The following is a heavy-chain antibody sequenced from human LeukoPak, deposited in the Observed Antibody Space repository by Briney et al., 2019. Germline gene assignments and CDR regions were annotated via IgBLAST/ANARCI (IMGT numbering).Heavy chain of an antibody. CDR1: GGSFSGYY. D-gene: IGHD4-17*01. V-gene: IGHV4-34*01. CDR3: AMTTVTTDNWFDP. J-gene: IGHJ5*02. Sequence: PSETLSLTCAVYGGSFSGYYWSWIRQPPGKGLEWIGEINHSGSTNYNPSLKSRVTISVDTSKNQFSLKLSSVTAADTAVYYCAMTTVTTDNWFDPWGQGTLVTVSS. CDR2: INHSGST.